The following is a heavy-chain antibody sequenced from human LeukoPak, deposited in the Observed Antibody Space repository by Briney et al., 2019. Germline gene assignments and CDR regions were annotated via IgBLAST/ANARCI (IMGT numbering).Heavy chain of an antibody. V-gene: IGHV3-23*01. J-gene: IGHJ3*02. CDR2: ISASGGST. CDR1: GFTFSSYA. Sequence: SGGSLRLSCAASGFTFSSYAMSWVRQAPGKGLEWVSAISASGGSTYYADSMKGRFTISRDNSKNTLYLQMNSLRAEDTAVYYCARDLPIPKNDAFDIWGQGTMVTVSS. CDR3: ARDLPIPKNDAFDI.